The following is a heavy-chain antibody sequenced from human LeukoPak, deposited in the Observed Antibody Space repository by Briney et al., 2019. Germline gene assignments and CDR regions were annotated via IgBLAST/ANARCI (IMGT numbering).Heavy chain of an antibody. CDR3: ARGGTNLDY. J-gene: IGHJ4*02. CDR1: GGSISSSSYY. V-gene: IGHV4-39*07. CDR2: IYYSGST. Sequence: PSETLSLTCTVSGGSISSSSYYWGWIRQPPGKGLEWIGSIYYSGSTYYNPSLKSRVTISVDTSKNQFSLKLSSVTAADTAVYYCARGGTNLDYWGQGTLVTVSS. D-gene: IGHD1-14*01.